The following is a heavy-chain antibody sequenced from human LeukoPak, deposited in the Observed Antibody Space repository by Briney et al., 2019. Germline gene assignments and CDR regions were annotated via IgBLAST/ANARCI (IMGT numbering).Heavy chain of an antibody. CDR2: INHSGST. CDR1: GGSFSGYY. D-gene: IGHD2-2*02. Sequence: SETLSLTCAVYGGSFSGYYWSWIRQPPGKGLEWIGEINHSGSTNYNPSLKSRVTISVDTSKNQSSLKLSSVTAADTAVYYCARGSCSSTSCYTVWGQGTLVTVSS. V-gene: IGHV4-34*01. J-gene: IGHJ4*02. CDR3: ARGSCSSTSCYTV.